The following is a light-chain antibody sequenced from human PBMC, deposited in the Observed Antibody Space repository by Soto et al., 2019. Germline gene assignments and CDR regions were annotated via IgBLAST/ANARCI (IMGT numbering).Light chain of an antibody. Sequence: AIWLTPSASSLSASTGHTVHITCRASQSISGYLAWYQQKPGKAPKLLIYAASTLQSGVPSRFSGSGSGTDFTLTISCLQSEDFATYYCQQYYSYPRTFGEGTKVDIK. CDR1: QSISGY. CDR2: AAS. CDR3: QQYYSYPRT. V-gene: IGKV1-8*01. J-gene: IGKJ4*01.